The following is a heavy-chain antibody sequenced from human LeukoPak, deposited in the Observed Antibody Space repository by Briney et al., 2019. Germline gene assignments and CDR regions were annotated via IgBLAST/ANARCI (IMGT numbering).Heavy chain of an antibody. CDR2: ISSNGGSI. D-gene: IGHD3-9*01. Sequence: GGSLRLSCAASGFTFSSYAMHWVRQAPGKGLEYVSAISSNGGSIYYANSVKGRFTISRDNSKNTLYLQMGSLRAEDMAVYYCARGGRGILTGYYNGHIDYWGQGTLVTVSS. CDR3: ARGGRGILTGYYNGHIDY. J-gene: IGHJ4*02. CDR1: GFTFSSYA. V-gene: IGHV3-64*01.